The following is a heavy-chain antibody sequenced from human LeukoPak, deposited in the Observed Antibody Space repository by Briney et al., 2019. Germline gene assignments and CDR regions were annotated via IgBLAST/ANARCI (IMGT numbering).Heavy chain of an antibody. CDR3: VRDPIEVGAL. J-gene: IGHJ4*02. CDR2: ITSSDGST. D-gene: IGHD1-26*01. Sequence: ASLTVSCKASGYTFTSYGISWVRQAPGQGLEWMGWITSSDGSTNYAQKFQGRVTMTTDTSISTAYVELSRLRSDDTAVYYWVRDPIEVGALWGQGSLVTVSA. V-gene: IGHV1-18*01. CDR1: GYTFTSYG.